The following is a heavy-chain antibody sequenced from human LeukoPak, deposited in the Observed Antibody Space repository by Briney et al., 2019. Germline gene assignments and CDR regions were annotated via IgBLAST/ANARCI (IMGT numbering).Heavy chain of an antibody. V-gene: IGHV4-34*01. CDR1: GGSFSGYY. Sequence: SETLSLTCAVYGGSFSGYYWSWIRQPPGKGLEWIGEINHSGSTNYNPSLKSRVTILVDTSKNQFSLKLSSVTAADTAVYYCARVRATISNYWGQGTLVTVSS. CDR3: ARVRATISNY. J-gene: IGHJ4*02. CDR2: INHSGST. D-gene: IGHD5-12*01.